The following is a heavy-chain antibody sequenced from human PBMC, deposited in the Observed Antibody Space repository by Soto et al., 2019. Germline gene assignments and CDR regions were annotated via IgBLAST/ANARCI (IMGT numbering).Heavy chain of an antibody. CDR1: GFSFTTYA. CDR3: ARDRGSYFDY. D-gene: IGHD3-16*01. CDR2: ISYDGSDK. V-gene: IGHV3-30-3*01. Sequence: QVHLVESGGGVIQAGRSLTLSCAASGFSFTTYAMQWVRQAPGKGLEWVAVISYDGSDKYYADSVKGRFTISRDNSNNTVSLQMNSLRADDTAVYYCARDRGSYFDYWGQGTLVTVSS. J-gene: IGHJ4*02.